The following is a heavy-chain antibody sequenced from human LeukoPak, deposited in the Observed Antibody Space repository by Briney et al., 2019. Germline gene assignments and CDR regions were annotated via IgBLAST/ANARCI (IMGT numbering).Heavy chain of an antibody. V-gene: IGHV4-61*01. Sequence: PSETLSLTCTVSGGSVSSGSYYWSWIRQPPGKGLEWIGYIYYSGSTNYNPSLKSRVTISVDTSKNQFSLKLSSVTAADTAVYYCARDEPGYSSGWYGSDYWGQGTLVTVSS. CDR1: GGSVSSGSYY. J-gene: IGHJ4*02. CDR2: IYYSGST. D-gene: IGHD6-19*01. CDR3: ARDEPGYSSGWYGSDY.